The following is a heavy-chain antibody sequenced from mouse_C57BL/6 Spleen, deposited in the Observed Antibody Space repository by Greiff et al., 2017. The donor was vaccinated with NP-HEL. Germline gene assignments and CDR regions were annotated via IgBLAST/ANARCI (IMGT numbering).Heavy chain of an antibody. J-gene: IGHJ3*01. CDR2: IWGVGST. V-gene: IGHV2-6*01. CDR3: ASGTTVVPFAY. Sequence: ESGPGLVAPSQSLSITCTVSGFSLTSYGVDWVRQSPGKGLEWLGVIWGVGSTNYNSVLKSRLSISKDNSKSQVFLKMNSLQTDDTAMYYCASGTTVVPFAYWGQGTLVTVSA. CDR1: GFSLTSYG. D-gene: IGHD1-1*01.